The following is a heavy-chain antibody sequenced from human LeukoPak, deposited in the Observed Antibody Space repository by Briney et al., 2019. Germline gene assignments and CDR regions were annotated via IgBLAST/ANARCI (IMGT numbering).Heavy chain of an antibody. J-gene: IGHJ5*02. D-gene: IGHD1-26*01. CDR2: INHSGST. V-gene: IGHV4-34*01. Sequence: SETLSLTCTVSGGSISGYYWSWIRQPPGKGLEWIGEINHSGSTNYNPSLKSRVTISVDTSKNQFSLKLSSVTAADTAVYYCARDTQVGARVGNWFDPWGQGTLVTVSS. CDR3: ARDTQVGARVGNWFDP. CDR1: GGSISGYY.